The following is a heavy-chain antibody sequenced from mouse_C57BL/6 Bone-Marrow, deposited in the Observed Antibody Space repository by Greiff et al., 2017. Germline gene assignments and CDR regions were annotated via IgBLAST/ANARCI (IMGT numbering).Heavy chain of an antibody. CDR3: ARLGNWDDY. CDR2: LSSGGSYT. Sequence: EVKLMESGGDLVKPGGSLKLSCAASGFTFSSYGMSWVRQTPDKRLEWVATLSSGGSYTYYPYSVKGRFTISRDNAKNALYLQMSSLKSEDTAMYYCARLGNWDDYWGQGTTLTVSS. D-gene: IGHD4-1*01. CDR1: GFTFSSYG. V-gene: IGHV5-6*01. J-gene: IGHJ2*01.